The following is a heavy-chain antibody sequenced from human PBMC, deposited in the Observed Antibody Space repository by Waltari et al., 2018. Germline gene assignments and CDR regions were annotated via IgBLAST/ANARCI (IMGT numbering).Heavy chain of an antibody. CDR2: IYSGGNA. CDR3: ARFSHKDY. Sequence: ELQLVESGGGLIQPGGSLSLPCAASGFTVSNNYMSWVRQAPGKGLEWVSVIYSGGNAYYADSVKGRFTISRDNSKNTVYLQMNSLRAEDTALYYCARFSHKDYWGQGILVTVSS. CDR1: GFTVSNNY. J-gene: IGHJ4*02. V-gene: IGHV3-53*01.